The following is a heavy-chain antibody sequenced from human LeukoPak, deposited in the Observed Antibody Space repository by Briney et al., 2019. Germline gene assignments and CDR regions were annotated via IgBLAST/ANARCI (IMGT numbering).Heavy chain of an antibody. Sequence: GGSLRLSCTASGFTFSTYWMHWVRQASGKGLVWVSLINSDGSYTDFADSVKGRFTISRDNAQSTLYLQMNSLRAEDTAVYYCATELRESGASSRNAFDIWGQGTVVSVSS. D-gene: IGHD2-15*01. CDR1: GFTFSTYW. V-gene: IGHV3-74*01. CDR2: INSDGSYT. CDR3: ATELRESGASSRNAFDI. J-gene: IGHJ3*02.